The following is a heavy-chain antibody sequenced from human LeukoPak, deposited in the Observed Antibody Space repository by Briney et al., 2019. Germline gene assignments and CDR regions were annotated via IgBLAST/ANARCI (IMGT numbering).Heavy chain of an antibody. D-gene: IGHD3-22*01. Sequence: GESLKISCKASGYSFTSYWIGWVRQMPEKGLERMGIIYPGDSDTRYSPSFQGQVTISADKSISTAYLQWSSLKASDTAMYYCARGRSSGYCTEDAFDIWGQGTMVTVSS. CDR1: GYSFTSYW. V-gene: IGHV5-51*01. J-gene: IGHJ3*02. CDR3: ARGRSSGYCTEDAFDI. CDR2: IYPGDSDT.